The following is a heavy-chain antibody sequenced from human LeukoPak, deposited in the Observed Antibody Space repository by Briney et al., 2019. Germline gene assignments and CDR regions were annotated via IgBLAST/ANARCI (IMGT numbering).Heavy chain of an antibody. J-gene: IGHJ4*02. D-gene: IGHD3-22*01. Sequence: GGSLRLSCAASGFSFSNYGMHWFRQAPGKGLEWVAVISYDGSNKYYPDSVKGRLTISRDNSKNTLYLQMNSLRAEDTAVYYCASTETPYYYDSNGFYPYYFDYWGQGTLVTVSS. CDR1: GFSFSNYG. V-gene: IGHV3-30*03. CDR3: ASTETPYYYDSNGFYPYYFDY. CDR2: ISYDGSNK.